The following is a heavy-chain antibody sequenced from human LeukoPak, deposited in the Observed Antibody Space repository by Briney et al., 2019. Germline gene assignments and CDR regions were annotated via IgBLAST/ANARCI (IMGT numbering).Heavy chain of an antibody. D-gene: IGHD6-13*01. Sequence: ASVKVSCKASGYTFTSYAMHWVRQAPGQRLEWMGWINAGNGNTKYSQKFQGRVTITRDTSASTAYMELSSLRSEDTAVYYCARAPGAAGTTGYYYYYMDVWGKGTTVTVSS. J-gene: IGHJ6*03. CDR3: ARAPGAAGTTGYYYYYMDV. CDR1: GYTFTSYA. CDR2: INAGNGNT. V-gene: IGHV1-3*01.